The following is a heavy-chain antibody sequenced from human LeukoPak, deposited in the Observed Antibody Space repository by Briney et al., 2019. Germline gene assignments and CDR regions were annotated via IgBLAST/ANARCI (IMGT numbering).Heavy chain of an antibody. CDR2: ISSSSSYT. D-gene: IGHD3-10*01. CDR1: GFPFSDYY. V-gene: IGHV3-11*06. J-gene: IGHJ4*02. Sequence: GGSLRLSCAASGFPFSDYYMSWIRQAPGKGLEWVSYISSSSSYTNYADSVKGRFTISRDNAKNSLYLQMNSLRAEDTAVYYCASGWFGEGNYWGQGTLVTVSS. CDR3: ASGWFGEGNY.